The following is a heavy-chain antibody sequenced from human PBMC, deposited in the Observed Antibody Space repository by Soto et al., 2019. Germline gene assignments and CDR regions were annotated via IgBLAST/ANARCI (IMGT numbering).Heavy chain of an antibody. V-gene: IGHV4-59*01. CDR3: ARVPWQWLGGYASDI. Sequence: SETLSLTCTVSGGSINSYYWSWIRQPPGKGLEWIGYIYYSGSTNYNPSLKSRATISVDTSKNQFTLKLSSVTAADTAVYYCARVPWQWLGGYASDIWGQGTMVTVSS. CDR1: GGSINSYY. D-gene: IGHD6-19*01. CDR2: IYYSGST. J-gene: IGHJ3*02.